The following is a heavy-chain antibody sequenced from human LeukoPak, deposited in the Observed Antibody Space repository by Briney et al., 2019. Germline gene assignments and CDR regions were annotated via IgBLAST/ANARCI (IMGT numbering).Heavy chain of an antibody. CDR2: IYYSGST. J-gene: IGHJ6*03. CDR1: GGSISSGGYY. V-gene: IGHV4-31*03. D-gene: IGHD3-3*01. Sequence: SETLFLTCTVSGGSISSGGYYWSWIRQHPGKGLEWIGYIYYSGSTNYNPSLKSRVIISVDTSKNQFSLRLSSVTAADTAVYYCARGYGYDFWSGYYGGYMDVWGKGTTVTVSS. CDR3: ARGYGYDFWSGYYGGYMDV.